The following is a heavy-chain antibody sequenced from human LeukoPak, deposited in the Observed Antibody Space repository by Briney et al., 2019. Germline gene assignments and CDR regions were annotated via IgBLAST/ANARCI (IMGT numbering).Heavy chain of an antibody. CDR2: NNGDGSTT. CDR1: GFSLSGYW. V-gene: IGHV3-74*01. Sequence: GGSLRLSCVASGFSLSGYWMYWVRQAPGKGLMYISRNNGDGSTTNYADSVKGRFTISRDNAKNMLYLQMNSLRADDTAVYYCAKILGESPRWFDPWGQGTLVTVSS. D-gene: IGHD3-10*01. CDR3: AKILGESPRWFDP. J-gene: IGHJ5*02.